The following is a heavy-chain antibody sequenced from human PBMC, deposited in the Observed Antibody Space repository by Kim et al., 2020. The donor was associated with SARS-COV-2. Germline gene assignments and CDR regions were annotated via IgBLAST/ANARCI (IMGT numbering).Heavy chain of an antibody. D-gene: IGHD2-21*02. CDR2: IYYSGST. J-gene: IGHJ3*02. CDR3: ARRYGGNSRYAFDI. CDR1: GGSISSYY. Sequence: SETLSLTCTVSGGSISSYYWSWIRQPPGKGLEWIGYIYYSGSTNYNPSLKSRVTISVDTSKNQFSLKLSSVTAADTAVYYCARRYGGNSRYAFDIWGQGTMVTVSS. V-gene: IGHV4-59*12.